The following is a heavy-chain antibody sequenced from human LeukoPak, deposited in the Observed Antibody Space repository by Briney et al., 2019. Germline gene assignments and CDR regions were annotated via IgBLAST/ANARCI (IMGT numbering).Heavy chain of an antibody. CDR3: ARGPLGYCSSTSCPGQYYFDY. CDR2: INAGNGNT. J-gene: IGHJ4*02. D-gene: IGHD2-2*01. V-gene: IGHV1-3*01. Sequence: ASVKVSCKASGYTFTSYAMHWVRQAPGQRLEWMGWINAGNGNTKYSQKFQGRVTITRDTSASTAYMELSSLRSEDTAVYYCARGPLGYCSSTSCPGQYYFDYWGQGTLVTVSS. CDR1: GYTFTSYA.